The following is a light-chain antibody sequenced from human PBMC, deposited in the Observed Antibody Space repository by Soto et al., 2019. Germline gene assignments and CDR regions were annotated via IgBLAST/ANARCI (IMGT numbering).Light chain of an antibody. J-gene: IGKJ1*01. CDR1: QSVSSSY. CDR2: GAS. CDR3: QQYGSSPRT. V-gene: IGKV3-20*01. Sequence: IGFTQKTGTLYFSPGERATLSCRASQSVSSSYLAWYQQKPGQAPRLLIYGASSRATGIPDRFSGSGSGTDFTLTISRLEPEDFAVYYCQQYGSSPRTFGQGTKVDIK.